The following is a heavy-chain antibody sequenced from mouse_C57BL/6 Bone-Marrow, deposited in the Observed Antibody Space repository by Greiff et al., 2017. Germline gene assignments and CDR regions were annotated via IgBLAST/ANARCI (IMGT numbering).Heavy chain of an antibody. CDR2: IDPENGDT. CDR3: TTPTVTYFDY. CDR1: GFNIKDDY. V-gene: IGHV14-4*01. J-gene: IGHJ2*01. Sequence: VQLKQSGAELVRPGASVKLSCTASGFNIKDDYMHWVKQRPEQGLEWIGWIDPENGDTEYASKFQGKATITADTSSNTAYLQLSSLTSEDTAVYYGTTPTVTYFDYWGQGTTLTVSS. D-gene: IGHD1-1*01.